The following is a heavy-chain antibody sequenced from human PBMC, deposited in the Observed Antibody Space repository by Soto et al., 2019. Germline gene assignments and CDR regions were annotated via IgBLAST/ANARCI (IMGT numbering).Heavy chain of an antibody. D-gene: IGHD6-19*01. CDR1: GFTFGDYA. CDR3: TRDIGYSSGWIYYYYGMDV. V-gene: IGHV3-49*04. CDR2: IRSKAYGGTT. J-gene: IGHJ6*02. Sequence: PGGSLRLSCTASGFTFGDYAMSWVRQAPGKGLEWVGFIRSKAYGGTTEYAASVKGRFTISRDDSKSIAYLQTNSLKTEDTAVYYCTRDIGYSSGWIYYYYGMDVWGQGTTVTVSS.